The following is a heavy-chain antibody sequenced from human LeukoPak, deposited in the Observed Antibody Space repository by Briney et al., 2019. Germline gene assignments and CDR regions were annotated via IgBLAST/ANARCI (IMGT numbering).Heavy chain of an antibody. CDR3: AGYGSSWYYFDS. Sequence: GRSLRLSCAASGYSFSAYAMHCVRQAPGKGLEWVAVISYDGSNKYYADSVKGRLTISRDNSKNTVYLQMNSLRTEDTAVYYCAGYGSSWYYFDSWGQGTLVTVSS. J-gene: IGHJ4*02. CDR1: GYSFSAYA. D-gene: IGHD6-13*01. V-gene: IGHV3-30*03. CDR2: ISYDGSNK.